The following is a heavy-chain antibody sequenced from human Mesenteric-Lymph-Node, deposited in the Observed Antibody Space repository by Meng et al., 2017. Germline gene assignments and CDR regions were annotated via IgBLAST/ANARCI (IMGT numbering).Heavy chain of an antibody. J-gene: IGHJ4*02. D-gene: IGHD2-21*01. V-gene: IGHV4-30-2*05. CDR2: VYHSDNT. CDR3: AREGRSHQVGVSVY. CDR1: GGSIPSGGYS. Sequence: RHPEEFVSGLVKPSQPLSLPCGVSGGSIPSGGYSWTWIRQPPGKGLEWIGYVYHSDNTCHNPSLKSRVTISVDTSKNQFSLKLRFVTAADTAVYYCAREGRSHQVGVSVYWGQGNLVTGSS.